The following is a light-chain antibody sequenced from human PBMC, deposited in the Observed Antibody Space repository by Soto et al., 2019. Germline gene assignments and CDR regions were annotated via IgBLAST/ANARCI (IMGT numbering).Light chain of an antibody. CDR3: QQSYSTPLT. CDR2: AAS. Sequence: DIQMTQSPSSLSASVGDRVTITCRASQSISSYLNWYQQKPGKAPKLLIYAASSWQSGVPSRFSGSGSGTDFTLTIRSLQPEDFATYYCQQSYSTPLTFGGGTKVEIK. V-gene: IGKV1-39*01. CDR1: QSISSY. J-gene: IGKJ4*01.